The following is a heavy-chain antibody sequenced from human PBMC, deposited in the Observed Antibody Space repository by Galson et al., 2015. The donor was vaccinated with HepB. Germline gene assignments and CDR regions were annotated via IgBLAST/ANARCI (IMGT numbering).Heavy chain of an antibody. CDR1: GGTFSRYT. CDR3: ARKSREVAATGAYYFDY. Sequence: SVKVSCKASGGTFSRYTFSWVRQAPGQGLEWMGGIIPIFGTANYAQKFQGRVTITADESTSTAYVELSSLRSEDTAVYYCARKSREVAATGAYYFDYWGQGTLVTVSS. J-gene: IGHJ4*02. CDR2: IIPIFGTA. D-gene: IGHD2-15*01. V-gene: IGHV1-69*13.